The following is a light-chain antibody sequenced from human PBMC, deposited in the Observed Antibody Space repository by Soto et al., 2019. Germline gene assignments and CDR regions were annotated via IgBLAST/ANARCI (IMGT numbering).Light chain of an antibody. CDR2: EVN. Sequence: QSVLTQPPSASGSPGQSVTISCTGTSSDVGGYNFVSWYQQHPGKAPKLMIHEVNKRPSGVPDRFSGSKSGNTASLTVSGLQADDEADYYCRSYAGSKEVFGTGTKVPVL. V-gene: IGLV2-8*01. CDR1: SSDVGGYNF. CDR3: RSYAGSKEV. J-gene: IGLJ1*01.